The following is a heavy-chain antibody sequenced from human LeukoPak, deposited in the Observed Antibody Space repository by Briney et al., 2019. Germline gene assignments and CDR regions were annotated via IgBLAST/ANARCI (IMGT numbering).Heavy chain of an antibody. D-gene: IGHD3-16*02. CDR2: IWYDGSNK. CDR1: GFTFSSYG. CDR3: ARDRYDYVWGSYRYTGYFDY. Sequence: PGGSLRLSCAASGFTFSSYGMHWVRQAPGKGLEWVAVIWYDGSNKYYADSVKGRFTISRDNSKNPLYLQMNSLRAEDTAVYYCARDRYDYVWGSYRYTGYFDYWGQGTLVTVSS. V-gene: IGHV3-33*01. J-gene: IGHJ4*02.